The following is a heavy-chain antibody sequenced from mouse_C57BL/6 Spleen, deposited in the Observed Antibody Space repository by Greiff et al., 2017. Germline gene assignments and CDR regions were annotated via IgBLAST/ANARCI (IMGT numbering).Heavy chain of an antibody. CDR1: GYTFTDYN. CDR3: ANMYEYVALAY. D-gene: IGHD2-4*01. V-gene: IGHV1-18*01. Sequence: EVQLQQPGPELVKPGASVKIPCKASGYTFTDYNMAWVKQSHGKSLEWIGDINPNNGGTNYNQKFKGKATLTVDKSSSTAYMELSSLTSEDSAVYYCANMYEYVALAYWGQGTLVTVSA. J-gene: IGHJ3*01. CDR2: INPNNGGT.